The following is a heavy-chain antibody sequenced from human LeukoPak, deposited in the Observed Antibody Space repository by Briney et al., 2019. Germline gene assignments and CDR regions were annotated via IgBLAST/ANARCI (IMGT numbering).Heavy chain of an antibody. CDR1: GFTFDNYA. J-gene: IGHJ4*02. Sequence: PGGSLRLSCAASGFTFDNYAMHWVRQAPGKGLEWVAVIWYDGSNKYYADSVKGRFTISRDNSKNTLYLQMNSLRAEDTAVYYCARGNDSSGYYFDYWGQGTLVTVSS. CDR3: ARGNDSSGYYFDY. D-gene: IGHD3-22*01. CDR2: IWYDGSNK. V-gene: IGHV3-33*08.